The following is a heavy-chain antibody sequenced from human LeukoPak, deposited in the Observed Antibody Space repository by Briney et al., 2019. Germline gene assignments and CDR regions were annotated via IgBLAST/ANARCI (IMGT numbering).Heavy chain of an antibody. J-gene: IGHJ4*02. CDR1: GGSISSYY. D-gene: IGHD3-10*01. CDR3: AREGRGSGSYTFDY. CDR2: IYYSGST. Sequence: PSETLSLTCTVSGGSISSYYWSWIRQPPGKGLEWIGYIYYSGSTNYNPPLKSRVTISVDTSKNQFSLKLSSVTAADTAVYYCAREGRGSGSYTFDYWGQGTLVTVSS. V-gene: IGHV4-59*01.